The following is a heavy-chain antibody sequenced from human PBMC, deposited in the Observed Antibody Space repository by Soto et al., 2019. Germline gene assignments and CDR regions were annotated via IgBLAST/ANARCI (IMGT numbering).Heavy chain of an antibody. Sequence: PVVSLRLSCAASGFTFNKYYMNWVRQAPGKGLEWVSSLSSSGTYIYYADSVKGRFTISRDNAKNSLYLQMNSLRAEDTAVYYCARGARWRSSNCFGSGAFERWGKGKMVTVSS. CDR1: GFTFNKYY. CDR2: LSSSGTYI. CDR3: ARGARWRSSNCFGSGAFER. V-gene: IGHV3-21*01. D-gene: IGHD2-2*01. J-gene: IGHJ3*02.